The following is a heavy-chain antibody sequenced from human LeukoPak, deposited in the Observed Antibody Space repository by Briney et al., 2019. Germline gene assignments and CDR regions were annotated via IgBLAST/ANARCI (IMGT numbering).Heavy chain of an antibody. J-gene: IGHJ6*02. Sequence: ASVKVSCKASGFTFTSYAMHWVRQAPGQRFEWMGWINAGTGDTKYSQKFQGRVTIIRDTSASTAYMELSSLRSEDTAVYYCARGGTWPSSAGYYYYYGMDVWGQGTMVIVSS. CDR1: GFTFTSYA. D-gene: IGHD6-6*01. V-gene: IGHV1-3*01. CDR3: ARGGTWPSSAGYYYYYGMDV. CDR2: INAGTGDT.